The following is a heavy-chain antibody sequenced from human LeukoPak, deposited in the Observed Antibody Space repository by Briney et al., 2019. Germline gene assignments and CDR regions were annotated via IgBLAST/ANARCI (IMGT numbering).Heavy chain of an antibody. D-gene: IGHD3-10*01. CDR1: GFSFSNYG. CDR2: LVYDGFYK. V-gene: IGHV3-30*02. CDR3: AKDLISMVRGSSMDV. Sequence: PGGSLRLSCAASGFSFSNYGMHWVRQAPGKGLEWVALLVYDGFYKYYTDSVKGRFTISRDDSTHTLYLQLTSLRVEDTAVYYCAKDLISMVRGSSMDVWGRGTTVTVS. J-gene: IGHJ6*02.